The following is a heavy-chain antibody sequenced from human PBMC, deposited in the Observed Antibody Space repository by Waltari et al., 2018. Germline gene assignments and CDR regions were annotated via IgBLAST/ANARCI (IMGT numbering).Heavy chain of an antibody. V-gene: IGHV3-21*01. CDR2: ISSSSSYI. J-gene: IGHJ3*02. CDR1: GFTFSRYS. Sequence: EVQLVESGGGLVKPGGSLRLSCAASGFTFSRYSMNWVRQAPGKGLEWVSSISSSSSYIYYADSVKGRFTIARENAKNSLYLQMNSVGAEDTAVYYCAGDPRRGVSSGWYEDAFDIWGQGTMVTVSS. D-gene: IGHD6-19*01. CDR3: AGDPRRGVSSGWYEDAFDI.